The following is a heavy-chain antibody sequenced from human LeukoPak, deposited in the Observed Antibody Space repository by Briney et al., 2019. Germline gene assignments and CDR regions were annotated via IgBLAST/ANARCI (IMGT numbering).Heavy chain of an antibody. D-gene: IGHD5-18*01. CDR2: TYYRSRWYS. J-gene: IGHJ4*02. V-gene: IGHV6-1*01. Sequence: SQTLSLTCAISGDSVSTNSAAWNWIRQSPSRGLEWLGRTYYRSRWYSDYGVSVKSRVTIIPDTPKNQFSLQLSSVTPEDTAVYYCAREETRGYSFTYDYWGQGTLVTVSS. CDR1: GDSVSTNSAA. CDR3: AREETRGYSFTYDY.